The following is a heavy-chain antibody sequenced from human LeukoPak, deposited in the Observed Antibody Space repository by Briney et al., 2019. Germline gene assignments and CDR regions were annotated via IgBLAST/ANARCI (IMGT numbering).Heavy chain of an antibody. Sequence: SETLSLTCAAYGGSFSGYYWSWIRQPPGKGLEWIGEINHSGSTNYNPSLKSRVTISVDTSKNQFSLKLSSVTAADTAVYYCARGGDFWSGYYNPSYWGQGTLVTVSS. CDR3: ARGGDFWSGYYNPSY. D-gene: IGHD3-3*01. CDR1: GGSFSGYY. CDR2: INHSGST. J-gene: IGHJ4*02. V-gene: IGHV4-34*01.